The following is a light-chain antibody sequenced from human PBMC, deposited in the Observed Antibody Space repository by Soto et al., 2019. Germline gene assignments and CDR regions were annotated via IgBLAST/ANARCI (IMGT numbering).Light chain of an antibody. CDR2: TNN. CDR3: ASWDGSLKGLV. V-gene: IGLV1-44*01. Sequence: QSVLTQPPSASGTPGQRVIISCSGSSSNIGNNPINWYQQLPGTAPKLLVYTNNQRPSGVPDRFSGSKSGTSGSLAISGLQSEDEADYYCASWDGSLKGLVFGGGTQLTVL. CDR1: SSNIGNNP. J-gene: IGLJ2*01.